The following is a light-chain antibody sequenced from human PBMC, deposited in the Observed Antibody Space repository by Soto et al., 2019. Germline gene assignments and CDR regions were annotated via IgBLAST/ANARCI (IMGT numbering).Light chain of an antibody. CDR3: RQHNTFPLT. Sequence: DIQMTQSPSTLSASVGEGVTISCRASQTISTWLAWYQQKPGKAPNLLIYKASSLESGVPSRFSGSGSGTEFTLTISSLQPDDFATYYCRQHNTFPLTLGGGTKVDI. CDR2: KAS. CDR1: QTISTW. J-gene: IGKJ4*01. V-gene: IGKV1-5*03.